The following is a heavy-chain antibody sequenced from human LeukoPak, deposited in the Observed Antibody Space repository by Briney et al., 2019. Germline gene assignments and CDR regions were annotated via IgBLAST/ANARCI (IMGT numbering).Heavy chain of an antibody. CDR3: ARDQAIVVVTRAPGLYYYYMDV. D-gene: IGHD3-22*01. V-gene: IGHV4-4*07. J-gene: IGHJ6*03. Sequence: SETLSLTCTVSGGSISSYYWSWIRQPAGKGLEWIGRIYTSGSTNYNPSLKSRVTMSLDTSKNQFSLKLSSVTAADTAVYYCARDQAIVVVTRAPGLYYYYMDVWGRGTTVTVSS. CDR2: IYTSGST. CDR1: GGSISSYY.